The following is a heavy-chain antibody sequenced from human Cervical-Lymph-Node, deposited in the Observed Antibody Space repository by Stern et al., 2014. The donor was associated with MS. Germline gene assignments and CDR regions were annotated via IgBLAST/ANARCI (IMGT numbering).Heavy chain of an antibody. D-gene: IGHD6-6*01. Sequence: MQLVESGGGVVQPGRSLRLSCAASGFTFSNYGMHWVRQAPGKGLEWVAVILYDGSNKYYADSVKGRFTVSRDNSKNTLYLQMNSLRADDTAIYYCAKDRGSSVAARYFDYWGQGTLVTVSS. J-gene: IGHJ4*02. CDR3: AKDRGSSVAARYFDY. V-gene: IGHV3-30*18. CDR2: ILYDGSNK. CDR1: GFTFSNYG.